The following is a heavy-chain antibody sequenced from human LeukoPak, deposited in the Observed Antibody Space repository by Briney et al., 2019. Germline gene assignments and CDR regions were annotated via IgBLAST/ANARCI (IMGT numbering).Heavy chain of an antibody. CDR2: ISAYNGNT. CDR1: GYTFNSYL. D-gene: IGHD5-12*01. Sequence: ASVKVSCKGSGYTFNSYLISWVRQAPGQGLEWMGWISAYNGNTNYAQKLQGRVTMTTDTSTSTAYMELRSLRSDDTAVYYCARDSYVVATLRHFDYWGQGTLVTVSS. V-gene: IGHV1-18*01. CDR3: ARDSYVVATLRHFDY. J-gene: IGHJ4*02.